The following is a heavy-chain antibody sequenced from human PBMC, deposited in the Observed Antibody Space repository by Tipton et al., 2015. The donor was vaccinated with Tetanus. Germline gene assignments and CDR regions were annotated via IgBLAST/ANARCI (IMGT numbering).Heavy chain of an antibody. CDR3: ARDFRPIFGVAQPFDP. V-gene: IGHV3-48*02. J-gene: IGHJ5*02. Sequence: SLRLSCAASGMTLSYFAMSWVRQAPGKGLEWVSHISGTGTTVDYADSVKGRFTISRDNAKNSLYLQMNSLRDEDTAIYYCARDFRPIFGVAQPFDPWGQGTLVTVSS. CDR1: GMTLSYFA. D-gene: IGHD3-3*01. CDR2: ISGTGTTV.